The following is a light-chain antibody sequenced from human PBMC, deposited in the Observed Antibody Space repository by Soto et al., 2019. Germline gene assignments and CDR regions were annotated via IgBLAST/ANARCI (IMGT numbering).Light chain of an antibody. V-gene: IGKV3-11*01. Sequence: EIVLTQSPATLSLSPGERATLSCRASQSISSYLAWYQQKPDQAPRLLIYDASNRATGIPARFSGSGSGTDLTLTIGSLEPEDFAVYYCHQCSTLPFTFGRGTKVDIK. CDR1: QSISSY. J-gene: IGKJ3*01. CDR3: HQCSTLPFT. CDR2: DAS.